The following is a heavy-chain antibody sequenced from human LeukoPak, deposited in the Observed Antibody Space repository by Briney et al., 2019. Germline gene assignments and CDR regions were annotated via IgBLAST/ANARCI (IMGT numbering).Heavy chain of an antibody. D-gene: IGHD3-10*01. CDR1: GYTFTSYA. V-gene: IGHV1-3*01. CDR2: INAGNGNT. Sequence: ASVKVSCKASGYTFTSYAMPWVRQAPGQRLEWMGWINAGNGNTKYSQKFQGRVTITRDTSASTAYMELSGLRSEDTAVYYCARFMVRGYYYGMDVWGKGTTVTVSS. CDR3: ARFMVRGYYYGMDV. J-gene: IGHJ6*04.